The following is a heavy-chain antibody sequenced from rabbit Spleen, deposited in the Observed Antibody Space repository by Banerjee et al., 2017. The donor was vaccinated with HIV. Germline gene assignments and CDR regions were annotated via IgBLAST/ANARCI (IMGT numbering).Heavy chain of an antibody. D-gene: IGHD1-1*01. Sequence: QEQLVESGGGLVQPEGSLTLTCEPSGFSFSSSYYMCWVRQAPGKGLEWISCIAGSSSGFTYSATWAKGRFTCSKTSSTTVTLQMTSLTVADTATYFCARRGGSGYSFDAFDPWGPGTLVTVS. J-gene: IGHJ2*01. CDR3: ARRGGSGYSFDAFDP. CDR2: IAGSSSGFT. CDR1: GFSFSSSYY. V-gene: IGHV1S45*01.